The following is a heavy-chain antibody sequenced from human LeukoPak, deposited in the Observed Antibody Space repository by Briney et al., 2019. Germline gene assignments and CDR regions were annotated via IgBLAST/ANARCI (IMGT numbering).Heavy chain of an antibody. D-gene: IGHD1-14*01. CDR2: IKQDGSEK. CDR3: ATGGFRTFDS. V-gene: IGHV3-7*05. Sequence: GGSLRLSCAASGFTFSNYWMSWVRQAPGKGPEWVTSIKQDGSEKFYVDSVKGRFTISRDNAKNSLYLQMNSLRAADTAMYYCATGGFRTFDSWGQGTLVTVSS. J-gene: IGHJ4*02. CDR1: GFTFSNYW.